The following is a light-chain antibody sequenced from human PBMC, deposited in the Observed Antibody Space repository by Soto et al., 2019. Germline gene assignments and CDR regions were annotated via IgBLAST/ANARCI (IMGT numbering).Light chain of an antibody. CDR2: GAS. CDR1: QDVSSN. J-gene: IGKJ4*01. CDR3: QQYIRCPLT. Sequence: EMVVTQSPATLSVSPGERATLSCRASQDVSSNLAWYQQKPGQAPSLLIYGASTRATGTPARFSGSGSGTEFTLTISSLQSEDYAVYFCQQYIRCPLTFGGGTKVEI. V-gene: IGKV3-15*01.